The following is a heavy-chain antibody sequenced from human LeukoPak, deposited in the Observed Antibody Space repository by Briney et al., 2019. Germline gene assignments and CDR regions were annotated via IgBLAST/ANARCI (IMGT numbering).Heavy chain of an antibody. D-gene: IGHD2-15*01. CDR3: ARKSVAATPRDIVYQYSYMDV. V-gene: IGHV7-4-1*02. J-gene: IGHJ6*03. CDR2: INTNTGNP. CDR1: GYTFTSNA. Sequence: ASVKVSCKASGYTFTSNALGWVRQAPGQGLEWMGWINTNTGNPTYAQGFTGRFVFSLDTSDNTAYLQISSLKAEDTAVYYCARKSVAATPRDIVYQYSYMDVWGKGTTVTVSS.